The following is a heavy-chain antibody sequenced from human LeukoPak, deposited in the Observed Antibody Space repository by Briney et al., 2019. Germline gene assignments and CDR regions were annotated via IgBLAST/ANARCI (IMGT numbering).Heavy chain of an antibody. J-gene: IGHJ5*02. CDR3: ARGLRYAAAGIGNNWFDP. Sequence: PSETLSLTCTVSGGSISSSNYYWGWIRQPPGKGLEWIGSIYYSGSTYYNPSLKSRVTISVDTSKNQFSLKLSSVTAADTAVYYCARGLRYAAAGIGNNWFDPWGQGTLVTVSS. V-gene: IGHV4-39*01. D-gene: IGHD6-13*01. CDR1: GGSISSSNYY. CDR2: IYYSGST.